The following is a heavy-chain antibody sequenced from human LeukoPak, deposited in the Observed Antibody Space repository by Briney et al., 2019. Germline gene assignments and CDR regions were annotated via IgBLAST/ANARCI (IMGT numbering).Heavy chain of an antibody. CDR1: GFTFSSYG. Sequence: GGSLRLSCAASGFTFSSYGMHWVRQAPGKGPEWVAFIRYDGSNKYYADSVKGRFTISRDNSKNTLYLQMNSLRAEDTAVYYCAKVAVEYYYGSGSFDYWGQGTLVTVSS. CDR3: AKVAVEYYYGSGSFDY. V-gene: IGHV3-30*02. CDR2: IRYDGSNK. D-gene: IGHD3-10*01. J-gene: IGHJ4*02.